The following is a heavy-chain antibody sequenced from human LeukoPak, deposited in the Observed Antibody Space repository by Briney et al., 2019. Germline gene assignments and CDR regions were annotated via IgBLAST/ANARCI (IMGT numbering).Heavy chain of an antibody. D-gene: IGHD4-17*01. CDR2: ISGSGGST. Sequence: GGSLRLSCAASGFTFSSYGMHWVRQAPGKGLEWVSAISGSGGSTYYADSVKGRFTISRDNSKNTLYLQMNSLRAEDTAVYYCAKAFDYGARGGYFDYWGQGTLVTVSS. J-gene: IGHJ4*02. V-gene: IGHV3-23*01. CDR1: GFTFSSYG. CDR3: AKAFDYGARGGYFDY.